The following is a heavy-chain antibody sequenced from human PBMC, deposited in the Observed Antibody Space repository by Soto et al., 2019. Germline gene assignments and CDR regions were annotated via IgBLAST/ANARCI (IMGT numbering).Heavy chain of an antibody. CDR3: AREYYYGSGPTW. V-gene: IGHV1-18*01. J-gene: IGHJ4*02. CDR1: GYTFTIHG. Sequence: QFQLVQSGPEVKNPGSSVKVSCKAPGYTFTIHGSSWVRQAPGPVLEWMGWISAYNGNTNYAQKLQGRVTMTTDTSTSTAYMELRSLRSDDTAVDYCAREYYYGSGPTWWGQGTLVTVSS. CDR2: ISAYNGNT. D-gene: IGHD3-10*01.